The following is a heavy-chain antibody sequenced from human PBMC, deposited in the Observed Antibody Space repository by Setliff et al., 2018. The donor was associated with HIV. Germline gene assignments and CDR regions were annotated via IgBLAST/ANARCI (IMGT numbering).Heavy chain of an antibody. CDR2: IIPILGMT. CDR3: ARDLGYCTNGACPLTAEGAFDI. V-gene: IGHV1-69*04. J-gene: IGHJ3*02. D-gene: IGHD2-8*01. CDR1: GGTFNNYT. Sequence: GASVKVSCKASGGTFNNYTITWVRQAPGQGLEWMGRIIPILGMTNYAQKFQGRVTITADKSTSTAYMELNSLRSEDTAMYYCARDLGYCTNGACPLTAEGAFDIWGQGTMVT.